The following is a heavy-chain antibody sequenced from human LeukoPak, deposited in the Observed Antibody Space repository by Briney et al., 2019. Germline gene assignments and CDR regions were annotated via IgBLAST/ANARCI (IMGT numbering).Heavy chain of an antibody. V-gene: IGHV3-23*01. D-gene: IGHD3-16*01. J-gene: IGHJ4*02. Sequence: GGSLRLSCAASGFTFSGYAMTWVRQAPGKGLEWVSAISGSGGSTYYADSVKGRFTISRDNSKNTLYLQMNSLRAEDTAVYYCAKSAWGRERYFDYWGQGTLVTVSS. CDR2: ISGSGGST. CDR3: AKSAWGRERYFDY. CDR1: GFTFSGYA.